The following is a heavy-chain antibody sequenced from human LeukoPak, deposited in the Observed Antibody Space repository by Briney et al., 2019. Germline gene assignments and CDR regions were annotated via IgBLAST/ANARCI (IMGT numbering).Heavy chain of an antibody. D-gene: IGHD3-22*01. CDR2: IKEGGSEK. V-gene: IGHV3-7*01. CDR3: ARSYMIADAFDI. J-gene: IGHJ3*02. Sequence: GGSLRLSCVASGFSLSTYWMSWVRQAPGKGLEWVANIKEGGSEKYYVDSVKGRFTVSRDNAKNSLYLQMNSLRAEDTAVYYCARSYMIADAFDIWGQGTMVTVSS. CDR1: GFSLSTYW.